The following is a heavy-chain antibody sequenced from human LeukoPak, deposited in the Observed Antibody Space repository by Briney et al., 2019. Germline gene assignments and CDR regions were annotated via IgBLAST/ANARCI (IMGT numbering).Heavy chain of an antibody. V-gene: IGHV3-23*01. D-gene: IGHD5-18*01. CDR3: GKDDGSYGLDH. J-gene: IGHJ5*02. Sequence: NPGGSLRLSCAASGFIFRSYAMNWVRQAPGKGLQWVSALSGNGVKTYYVGAVEGRFTISRDNSKNTLYLQMSSLRAEDTAVYYCGKDDGSYGLDHWGQGTLVTVSS. CDR2: LSGNGVKT. CDR1: GFIFRSYA.